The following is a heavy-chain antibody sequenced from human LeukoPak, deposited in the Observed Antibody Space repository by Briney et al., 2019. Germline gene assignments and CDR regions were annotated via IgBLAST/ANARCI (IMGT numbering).Heavy chain of an antibody. CDR3: ARDHIVVVPAAISWFDP. J-gene: IGHJ5*02. CDR1: GGSISSYY. V-gene: IGHV4-4*07. Sequence: SETLSLTCTVSGGSISSYYWSWIRQPAGKGLEWIGRIYTSGSTNYNPSLKSRVTMSVDTSKNQFSLKLGSVTAADTAAYYCARDHIVVVPAAISWFDPWGQGTLVTVSS. CDR2: IYTSGST. D-gene: IGHD2-2*01.